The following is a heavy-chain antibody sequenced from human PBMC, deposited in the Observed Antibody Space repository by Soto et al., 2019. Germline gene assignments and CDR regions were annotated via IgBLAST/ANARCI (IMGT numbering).Heavy chain of an antibody. J-gene: IGHJ6*02. CDR1: GGSISSSSYY. D-gene: IGHD6-6*01. Sequence: SETLSLTCTVSGGSISSSSYYWGWIRQPPGKGLEWIGSIYYSGSTYYNPSLKSRVTISVDTSKNQFSLKLSSVTAADTAVYYCAGPGRPLVPRASYYYYGMDVWGQGTKVTVSS. CDR3: AGPGRPLVPRASYYYYGMDV. V-gene: IGHV4-39*01. CDR2: IYYSGST.